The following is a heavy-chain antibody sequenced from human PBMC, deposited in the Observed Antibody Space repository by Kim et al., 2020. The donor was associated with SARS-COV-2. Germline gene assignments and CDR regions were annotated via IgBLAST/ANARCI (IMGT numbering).Heavy chain of an antibody. CDR2: P. V-gene: IGHV7-4-1*02. Sequence: PTYAQGFTGRFVFSLDTSVSTAYLQISSLKAEDTAVYYCARVGSGWYFDYWGQGTLVTVSS. CDR3: ARVGSGWYFDY. J-gene: IGHJ4*02. D-gene: IGHD6-19*01.